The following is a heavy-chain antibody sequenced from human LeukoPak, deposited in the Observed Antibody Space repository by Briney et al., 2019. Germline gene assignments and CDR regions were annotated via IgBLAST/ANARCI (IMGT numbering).Heavy chain of an antibody. CDR3: ARMRTRVVTLFDY. D-gene: IGHD2-21*02. J-gene: IGHJ4*02. CDR2: IYYSGST. Sequence: PSETLSLTCTVSGGSITSNSYYWGWIRQPPGKGLEWIGSIYYSGSTYYNPSLKSRVTISVDTSKNQFSLKLSSVTAADTAVYYCARMRTRVVTLFDYWGQGTLVTVSS. V-gene: IGHV4-39*01. CDR1: GGSITSNSYY.